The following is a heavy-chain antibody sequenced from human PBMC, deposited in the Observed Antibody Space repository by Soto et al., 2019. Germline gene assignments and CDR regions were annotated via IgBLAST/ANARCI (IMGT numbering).Heavy chain of an antibody. CDR1: GGSISPFY. CDR3: ARVGGVAAGTFGY. D-gene: IGHD2-15*01. CDR2: LYYSGNT. V-gene: IGHV4-59*13. J-gene: IGHJ4*02. Sequence: WETLSPPCTVSGGSISPFYWSWVRQPPGKGLEWFGYLYYSGNTNYNPSLKSRLTISVDASKNQVSLRLTSVTAADTAVYYCARVGGVAAGTFGYWGQGTVVTAPQ.